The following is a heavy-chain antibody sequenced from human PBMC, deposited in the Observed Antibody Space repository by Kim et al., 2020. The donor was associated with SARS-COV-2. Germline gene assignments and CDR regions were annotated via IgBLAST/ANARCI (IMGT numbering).Heavy chain of an antibody. D-gene: IGHD3-10*01. CDR2: IYYSGST. V-gene: IGHV4-59*01. J-gene: IGHJ4*02. CDR1: GGSISSYY. Sequence: SETLSLTCTVSGGSISSYYWSWIRQPPGKGLEWIGYIYYSGSTNYNPSLKSRVTISVDTSKNQFSLKLSSVTAADTAVYYCARYYYGSGSYYGTLDSWGQGTLVTVSS. CDR3: ARYYYGSGSYYGTLDS.